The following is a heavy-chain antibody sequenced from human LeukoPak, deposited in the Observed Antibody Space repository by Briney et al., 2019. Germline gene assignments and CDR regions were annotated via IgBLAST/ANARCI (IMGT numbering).Heavy chain of an antibody. CDR1: GFTFSSYA. V-gene: IGHV3-30-3*01. CDR2: ISYDGSNK. D-gene: IGHD3-10*01. CDR3: TRQGWHHDGFGESIAVT. J-gene: IGHJ5*02. Sequence: GRSLRLSCAASGFTFSSYAMHWVRQAPGKGLEWVAVISYDGSNKYYADSVKGRFTISRDNSKNTLYLQMNSLKTEDTAVYYCTRQGWHHDGFGESIAVTWGQGTLVTVSS.